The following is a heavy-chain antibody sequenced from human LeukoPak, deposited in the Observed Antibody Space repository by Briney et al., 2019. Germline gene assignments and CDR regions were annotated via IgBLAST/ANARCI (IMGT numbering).Heavy chain of an antibody. CDR1: GFTFTNYA. CDR2: ISASGVMT. J-gene: IGHJ3*02. V-gene: IGHV3-23*01. CDR3: AKRGGRGFLEWPPGAFDI. Sequence: GGSLRLSCAASGFTFTNYAMTWVRQAPGKGLEWVSSISASGVMTYYADSVKGRFTVSRDNSKNSLYLQMSSLTAADTAVYYYAKRGGRGFLEWPPGAFDIWGQGTMVTVSS. D-gene: IGHD3-3*01.